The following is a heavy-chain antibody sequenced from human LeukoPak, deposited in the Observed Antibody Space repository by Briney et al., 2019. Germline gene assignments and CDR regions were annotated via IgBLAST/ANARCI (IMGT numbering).Heavy chain of an antibody. Sequence: SETLSLTCTVSGGSISSSSYYWGWIRQPPGKGLEWIGSIYYSGSTYYNPSLKSRVTISVDTSKNQFSLKLSSVTAADTAVYYCARARVGYEDYYYYMDVWGKGTTVTVSS. J-gene: IGHJ6*03. CDR3: ARARVGYEDYYYYMDV. CDR2: IYYSGST. V-gene: IGHV4-39*07. CDR1: GGSISSSSYY. D-gene: IGHD1-26*01.